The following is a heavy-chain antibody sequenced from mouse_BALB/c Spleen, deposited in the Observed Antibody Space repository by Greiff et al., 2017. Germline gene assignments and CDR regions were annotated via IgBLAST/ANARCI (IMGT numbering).Heavy chain of an antibody. V-gene: IGHV5-6*02. CDR2: ISSGGSYT. D-gene: IGHD2-3*01. CDR3: ARHPPDGYYDY. CDR1: GFTFSSYG. Sequence: EVKLVESGGDLVKPGGSLKLSCAASGFTFSSYGMSWVRQTPDKRLEWVATISSGGSYTYYPDSVKGRFTISRDNAKNTLYLQMSSLKSEDTAMYYCARHPPDGYYDYWGQGTTLTVSS. J-gene: IGHJ2*01.